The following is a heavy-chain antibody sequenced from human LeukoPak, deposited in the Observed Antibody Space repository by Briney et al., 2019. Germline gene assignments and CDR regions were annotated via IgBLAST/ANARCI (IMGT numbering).Heavy chain of an antibody. CDR2: ISSSSSTI. CDR3: ALSPYDILTGYPLYYFDY. J-gene: IGHJ4*02. D-gene: IGHD3-9*01. Sequence: GGSLRLSCAASGFTFSSYSMNWVRQAPGKGLEWVSYISSSSSTIYYADSVKGRFTISRDNAKNSLYLQMNSLRDEDTAVYYCALSPYDILTGYPLYYFDYWDQGTLVTVSS. CDR1: GFTFSSYS. V-gene: IGHV3-48*02.